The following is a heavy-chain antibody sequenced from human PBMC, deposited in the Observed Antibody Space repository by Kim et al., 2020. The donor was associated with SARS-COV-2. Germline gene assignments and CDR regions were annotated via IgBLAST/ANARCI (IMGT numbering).Heavy chain of an antibody. CDR1: GFTFDDYA. J-gene: IGHJ3*02. V-gene: IGHV3-9*01. Sequence: GGSLRLSCAASGFTFDDYAMHWVRQAPGKGLEWVSGISWNSGSIGYADSVKGRFTISRDNAKNSLYLQMNSLRAEDTALYYCAKGQTEDSSGSLDAFDI. CDR3: AKGQTEDSSGSLDAFDI. CDR2: ISWNSGSI. D-gene: IGHD3-22*01.